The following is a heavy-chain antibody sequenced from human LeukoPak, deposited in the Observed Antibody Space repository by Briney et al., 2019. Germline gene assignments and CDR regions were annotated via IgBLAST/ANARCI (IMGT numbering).Heavy chain of an antibody. Sequence: PGGSLRLSCAASGFTFSSYGMNWVRQAPGKWLEWVSYITPSSSTIYYADSGKGRFTVSRDNAKNSLYLQMNSLRAEDTAVYYCAGEHTPYGSGCTAAYWRQGPLVTVSS. CDR3: AGEHTPYGSGCTAAY. V-gene: IGHV3-48*01. J-gene: IGHJ4*02. CDR2: ITPSSSTI. D-gene: IGHD6-19*01. CDR1: GFTFSSYG.